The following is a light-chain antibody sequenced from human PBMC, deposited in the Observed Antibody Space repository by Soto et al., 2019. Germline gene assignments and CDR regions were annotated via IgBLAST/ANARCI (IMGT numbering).Light chain of an antibody. CDR3: SSYTSSSTLGYV. CDR2: DVS. V-gene: IGLV2-14*01. J-gene: IGLJ1*01. Sequence: QSVLSQPASESGSPGQSITISCTGTSSDVGGYNYVSWYQQHPGKAPKLMIYDVSNRPSGVSNRFSGSKSGNTASLTISGLQAEDEADYYCSSYTSSSTLGYVFGTGTKVTVL. CDR1: SSDVGGYNY.